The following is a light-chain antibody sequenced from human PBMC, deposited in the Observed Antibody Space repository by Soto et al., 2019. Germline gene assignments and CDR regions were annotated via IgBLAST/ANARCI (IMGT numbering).Light chain of an antibody. CDR2: DVS. CDR1: SSDIGGYNY. CDR3: SSYTTTSTYVV. Sequence: QSVLTQPASVSASPGQSITISCTGTSSDIGGYNYVSWYQQHPGKAPKLMISDVSNRPSGVSDRFSGSKSVNTASLTISGLQAEDEADYFCSSYTTTSTYVVFGGGTKLTVL. V-gene: IGLV2-14*03. J-gene: IGLJ2*01.